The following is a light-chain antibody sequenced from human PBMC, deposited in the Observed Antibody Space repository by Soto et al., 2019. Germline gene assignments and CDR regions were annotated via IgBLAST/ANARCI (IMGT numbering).Light chain of an antibody. CDR1: QSISQW. V-gene: IGKV1-5*01. J-gene: IGKJ1*01. CDR2: DAS. Sequence: DIQMTQSPSTLSASVGDRVAITCRASQSISQWVAWYQQKPGRAPELLIYDASKLKSGVPSRFNGSGSGTELSLTITSLQPDDSAMYYCQQYNGYSWTFGRGTKVEIK. CDR3: QQYNGYSWT.